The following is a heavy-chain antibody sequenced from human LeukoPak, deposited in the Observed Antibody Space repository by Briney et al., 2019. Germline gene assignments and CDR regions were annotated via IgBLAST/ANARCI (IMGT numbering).Heavy chain of an antibody. V-gene: IGHV3-11*01. CDR3: ARAYYGRTTYTAYHFDD. Sequence: GGSLRLSCAASGFTFSDYYMSWIRQAPGKGLEWVSYISRSGSITYYADSVKGRFTISRDNAKNSLYLQMNSLRAEDMAVYYCARAYYGRTTYTAYHFDDWGQGTLVTVSS. CDR1: GFTFSDYY. CDR2: ISRSGSIT. J-gene: IGHJ4*02. D-gene: IGHD3-10*01.